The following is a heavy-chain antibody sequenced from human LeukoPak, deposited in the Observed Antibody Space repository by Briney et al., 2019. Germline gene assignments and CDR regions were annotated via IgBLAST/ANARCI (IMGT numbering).Heavy chain of an antibody. CDR3: AKDGRDCGDYVDY. V-gene: IGHV3-30*18. D-gene: IGHD2-21*02. CDR2: ISYDGSNK. CDR1: GFTFSSYG. J-gene: IGHJ4*02. Sequence: PGRSLRLSCAASGFTFSSYGMHWVRQAPGKGLEWVAVISYDGSNKYYADSVKGRFTISRDNSKNTLYLQVNSLRAEDTAVYYCAKDGRDCGDYVDYWGQGTLVTVSS.